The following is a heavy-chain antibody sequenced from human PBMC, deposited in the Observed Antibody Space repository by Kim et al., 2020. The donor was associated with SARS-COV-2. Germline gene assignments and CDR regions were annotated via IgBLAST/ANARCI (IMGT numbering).Heavy chain of an antibody. CDR1: GFTFSSYA. V-gene: IGHV3-23*01. Sequence: GGSLRLSCAASGFTFSSYAMSWVRQAPGKGLEWVSAISGSGGSTYYADSVKGRFTISRDNSKNTMYLQMNSLRAEDTAVYYCASNQDGNLAALFDYWGQGTLVTVSS. CDR3: ASNQDGNLAALFDY. J-gene: IGHJ4*02. D-gene: IGHD4-4*01. CDR2: ISGSGGST.